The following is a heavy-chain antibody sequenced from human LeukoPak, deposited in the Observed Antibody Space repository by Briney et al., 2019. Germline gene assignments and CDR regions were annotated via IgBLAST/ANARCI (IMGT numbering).Heavy chain of an antibody. Sequence: PSETLSLTCDVSGYAIGSSHYWGWIRQPPGRGLQWIGHVNFHGTSAYNASLGGRVTTSIEASKNRFSLRLTSVTGADAAIYYCARVVSQAAPDWYMDVWGGGTVVIVSS. J-gene: IGHJ2*01. CDR3: ARVVSQAAPDWYMDV. V-gene: IGHV4-38-2*01. CDR1: GYAIGSSHY. CDR2: VNFHGTS. D-gene: IGHD2-21*01.